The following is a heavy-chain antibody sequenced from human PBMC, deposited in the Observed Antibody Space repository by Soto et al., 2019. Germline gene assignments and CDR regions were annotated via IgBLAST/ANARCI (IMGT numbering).Heavy chain of an antibody. CDR1: GGSFSGYY. Sequence: SETLSLTFALYGGSFSGYYWSWIRQPPGKGLEWIGEINHSGSTNYNPSLKSRVTISVDTSKNQFSLKLSSVTAADTAVYYCARFAGYSSSWPTSHFRDKRGFDPWGQGTLVTVSS. J-gene: IGHJ5*02. D-gene: IGHD6-13*01. V-gene: IGHV4-34*01. CDR3: ARFAGYSSSWPTSHFRDKRGFDP. CDR2: INHSGST.